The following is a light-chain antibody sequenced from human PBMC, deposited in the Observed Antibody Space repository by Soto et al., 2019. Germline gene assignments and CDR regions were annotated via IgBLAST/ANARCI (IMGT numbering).Light chain of an antibody. CDR3: CSLTNGATWV. CDR2: EAS. V-gene: IGLV2-23*01. Sequence: QSALTQPASVSGSPGQSITISCTGTNSDVGSHNFVSWYQQYPGKAPKLLIYEASKRPSGLSNRFSGSKSGNTASLTISGLQAEDEADYCCCSLTNGATWVFGGGTKVTVL. J-gene: IGLJ3*02. CDR1: NSDVGSHNF.